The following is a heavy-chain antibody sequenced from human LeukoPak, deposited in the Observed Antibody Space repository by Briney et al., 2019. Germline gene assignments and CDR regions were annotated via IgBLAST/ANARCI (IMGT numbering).Heavy chain of an antibody. CDR3: AKVVTIWSSRADAFDI. V-gene: IGHV1-18*01. D-gene: IGHD3-9*01. Sequence: ASVKVSCKASGYTFTSYGISWVRQAPGQGLEWMGWISAYNGNTNYAQKLQGRVTMTTDTSTSTAYMELRSLRSDDTAVYYCAKVVTIWSSRADAFDIWGQGTMVTVSS. CDR1: GYTFTSYG. CDR2: ISAYNGNT. J-gene: IGHJ3*02.